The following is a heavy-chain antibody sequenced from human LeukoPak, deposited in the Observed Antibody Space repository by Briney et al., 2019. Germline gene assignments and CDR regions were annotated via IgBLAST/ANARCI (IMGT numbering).Heavy chain of an antibody. D-gene: IGHD6-6*01. CDR1: GFTFSSYS. J-gene: IGHJ6*02. V-gene: IGHV3-21*01. Sequence: PGGSLRLSCAASGFTFSSYSMNWVRQAPGKGLEWVSSISSSSSYIYYADSVKSRFTISRDNAKNSLYLQMNSLRAEDTAVYYCARSYSSSSKGPLDYYYGMDVWGQGTTVTVSS. CDR3: ARSYSSSSKGPLDYYYGMDV. CDR2: ISSSSSYI.